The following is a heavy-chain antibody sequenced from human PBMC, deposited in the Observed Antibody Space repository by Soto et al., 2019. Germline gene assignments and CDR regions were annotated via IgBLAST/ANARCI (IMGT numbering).Heavy chain of an antibody. Sequence: QAPLRESGPGLVKPSETLSLTCTVSGDSMSPFYWNWIRQSPVKGLEWIGYIYYSGNTNYNPSLKSRVAISVDTSKNQFYLKLSAVTAADTAVYYCARGVYDYWSGYYAGSGLEVWGQGTTVIVSS. CDR3: ARGVYDYWSGYYAGSGLEV. J-gene: IGHJ6*02. CDR1: GDSMSPFY. D-gene: IGHD3-3*01. V-gene: IGHV4-59*13. CDR2: IYYSGNT.